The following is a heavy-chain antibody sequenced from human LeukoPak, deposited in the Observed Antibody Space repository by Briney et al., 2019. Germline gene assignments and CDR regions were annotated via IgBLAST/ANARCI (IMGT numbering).Heavy chain of an antibody. J-gene: IGHJ4*02. CDR1: GYTFTGYY. Sequence: GASVKVSCKASGYTFTGYYMHWVRQAPGQGLEWMGWINPNSGGTNYAQKFQGRVTMTRDTSISTAYMELSRLRSDDTAVYYCARDPWTTVATMSIWGQGTLVTVSS. CDR2: INPNSGGT. D-gene: IGHD5-12*01. V-gene: IGHV1-2*02. CDR3: ARDPWTTVATMSI.